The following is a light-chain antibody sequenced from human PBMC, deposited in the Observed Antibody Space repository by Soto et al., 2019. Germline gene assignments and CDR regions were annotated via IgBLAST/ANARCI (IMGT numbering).Light chain of an antibody. Sequence: EIVMTQSPATLSVSPWETATLSCRASQSVSSNLAWYQQKPGQAPSLLIYGASTRATDIPPRFSGSGSGTEFTLTITSLQSEDFAVYYCQQYKNWPPLTFGGGTKVDIK. CDR2: GAS. J-gene: IGKJ4*01. CDR1: QSVSSN. CDR3: QQYKNWPPLT. V-gene: IGKV3-15*01.